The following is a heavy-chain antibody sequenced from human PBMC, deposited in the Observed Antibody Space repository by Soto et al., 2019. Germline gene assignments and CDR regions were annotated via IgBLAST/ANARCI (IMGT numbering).Heavy chain of an antibody. CDR2: IKSNTDGGTT. J-gene: IGHJ5*02. Sequence: EVQLVESGGGLVQPGGSLRLSCEASGFTFIYAWMSWVRQAPGKGLEWVGHIKSNTDGGTTDYAAPVNGRFTISRDDSKTTLYLQMSSLKTEDTAVYYCTPDPILAAAGGSDPWGQGTLVTVSS. CDR3: TPDPILAAAGGSDP. CDR1: GFTFIYAW. V-gene: IGHV3-15*01. D-gene: IGHD6-13*01.